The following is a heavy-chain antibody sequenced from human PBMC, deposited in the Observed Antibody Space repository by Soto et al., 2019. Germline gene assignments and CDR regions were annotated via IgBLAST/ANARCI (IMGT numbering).Heavy chain of an antibody. Sequence: QVQLQQWGAGLLKPSETLSLTCAVYGGSFSGYYWSWIRQPPGKGLEWIGEINHSGSTNYNPSLKSRVTISVDTSKNQFSLKLSSVTAADTAVYYCARGGGGPANAYYFDYWGQGTLVTVSS. CDR1: GGSFSGYY. CDR3: ARGGGGPANAYYFDY. J-gene: IGHJ4*02. CDR2: INHSGST. D-gene: IGHD1-26*01. V-gene: IGHV4-34*01.